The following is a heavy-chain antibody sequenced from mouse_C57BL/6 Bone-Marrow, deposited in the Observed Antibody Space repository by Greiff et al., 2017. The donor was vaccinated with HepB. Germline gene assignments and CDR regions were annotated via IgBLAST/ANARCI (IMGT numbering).Heavy chain of an antibody. J-gene: IGHJ4*01. Sequence: VKLMESGPGLVAPSQSLSITCTVSGFSLTSYGVHWVRQPPGKGLEWLVVIWSDGSTTYNSALKSRLSISKDNSKSQVFLKMNRLQTDDTAMYYCARQGGIYYDYDGAMDYWGQGTSVTVSS. CDR2: IWSDGST. V-gene: IGHV2-6-1*01. CDR1: GFSLTSYG. CDR3: ARQGGIYYDYDGAMDY. D-gene: IGHD2-4*01.